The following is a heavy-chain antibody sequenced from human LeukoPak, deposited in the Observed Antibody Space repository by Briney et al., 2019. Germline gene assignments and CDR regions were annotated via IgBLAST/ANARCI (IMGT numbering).Heavy chain of an antibody. CDR2: ISSNGGST. Sequence: GGSLRLSRAASGFTFSSYVMDWVRQAPGKGLEYVSSISSNGGSTYYANSVKGRFTISRDNSKNTLYLQMGSLRAEDMAVYYCARGGQSKYDSSGYLNYFDYWGQGTLVTVSS. CDR3: ARGGQSKYDSSGYLNYFDY. J-gene: IGHJ4*02. V-gene: IGHV3-64*01. CDR1: GFTFSSYV. D-gene: IGHD3-22*01.